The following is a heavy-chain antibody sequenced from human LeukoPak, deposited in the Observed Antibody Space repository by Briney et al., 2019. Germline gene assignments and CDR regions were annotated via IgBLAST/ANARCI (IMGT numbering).Heavy chain of an antibody. D-gene: IGHD2/OR15-2a*01. V-gene: IGHV3-23*01. J-gene: IGHJ6*02. CDR2: ISGSGGST. CDR1: GFTFSSYA. CDR3: AKSLQGGAHVIYGGMDV. Sequence: GGSLRLSCAASGFTFSSYAMSWVHQAPGKGLEWVSAISGSGGSTYYADSVKGRFTISRDNSKNTLYLQMNSLRAEDTAVYYCAKSLQGGAHVIYGGMDVWGQGTTVTVSS.